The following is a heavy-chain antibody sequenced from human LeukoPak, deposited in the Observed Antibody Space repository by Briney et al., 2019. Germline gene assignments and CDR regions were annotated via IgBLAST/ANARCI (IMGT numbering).Heavy chain of an antibody. CDR2: INHSGST. D-gene: IGHD4-17*01. CDR3: AGDYGDYYFDY. CDR1: GGSFSGYY. V-gene: IGHV4-34*01. Sequence: SETLSLTCAVYGGSFSGYYWSWIRQPPGKGLEWIGEINHSGSTNYNPSLKSRVTISVDTSKNQFSLKLSSVTAADTAVYYCAGDYGDYYFDYWGQGTLVTVSS. J-gene: IGHJ4*02.